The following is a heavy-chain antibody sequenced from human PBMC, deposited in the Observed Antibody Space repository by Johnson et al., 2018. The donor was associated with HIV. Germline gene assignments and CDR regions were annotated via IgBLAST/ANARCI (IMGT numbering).Heavy chain of an antibody. CDR3: AKGDRYNWNYVSAFDI. V-gene: IGHV3-20*04. Sequence: MQLVESGGGVVRPGGSLRLSCAASGFTFDDYGMSWVRQAPGKGLEWVSGINWDGTYTGYVGSVKGRFTISRDNSKNTLYLQMNSLRAEDTAVYYCAKGDRYNWNYVSAFDIWGQGTMVTVSS. CDR2: INWDGTYT. CDR1: GFTFDDYG. D-gene: IGHD1-7*01. J-gene: IGHJ3*02.